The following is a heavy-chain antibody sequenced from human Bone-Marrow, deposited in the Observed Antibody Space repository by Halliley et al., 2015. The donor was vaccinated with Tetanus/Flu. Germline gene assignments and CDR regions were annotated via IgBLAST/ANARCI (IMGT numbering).Heavy chain of an antibody. Sequence: SSSSYIYYADSVKGRFTISRDDAKNSLYLQMNSLGVEDTAVYYCARDSGGYYYDSSGSDYWGQGTLVTVSS. CDR3: ARDSGGYYYDSSGSDY. V-gene: IGHV3-21*01. J-gene: IGHJ4*02. CDR2: SSSSYI. D-gene: IGHD3-22*01.